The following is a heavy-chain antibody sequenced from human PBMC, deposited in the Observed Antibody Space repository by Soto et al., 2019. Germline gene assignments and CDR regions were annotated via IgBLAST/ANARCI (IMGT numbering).Heavy chain of an antibody. J-gene: IGHJ3*01. CDR1: GDSISASTYY. Sequence: PSETLSLTCIVSGDSISASTYYWGWVRQPPGEGLEWIGSIYYDGTTYSSPSLKSRVSLSVDTSRNQFSLKLTSVTAADTAVYYCSRHGVNSPFRFWGQGTMVTGSS. CDR3: SRHGVNSPFRF. V-gene: IGHV4-39*01. D-gene: IGHD3-3*01. CDR2: IYYDGTT.